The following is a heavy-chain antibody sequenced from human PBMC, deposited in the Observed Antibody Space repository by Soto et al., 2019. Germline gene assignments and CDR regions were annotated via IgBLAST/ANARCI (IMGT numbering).Heavy chain of an antibody. CDR3: ARGVDIVATSTYYYYGMDV. CDR2: IIPIFGTA. V-gene: IGHV1-69*06. J-gene: IGHJ6*02. CDR1: GGTFSSYA. D-gene: IGHD5-12*01. Sequence: QVQLVQSGAEVKKPGSSVKVSCKASGGTFSSYAISWVRQAPGQGLEWMGGIIPIFGTANYAQKFQGRVTITAAKSTSPAYMELSSLRSEDTAVYYCARGVDIVATSTYYYYGMDVWGQGTTVTVSS.